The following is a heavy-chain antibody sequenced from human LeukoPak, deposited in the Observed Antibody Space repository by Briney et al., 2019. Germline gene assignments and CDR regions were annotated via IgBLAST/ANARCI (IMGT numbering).Heavy chain of an antibody. J-gene: IGHJ6*02. CDR1: GFTFSSYA. CDR3: ARDARPLRYFDWSIGPSNYYYGMDV. D-gene: IGHD3-9*01. V-gene: IGHV3-33*08. CDR2: IWFDGSYT. Sequence: PGGSLRLSCAASGFTFSSYAMSWVRQAPGKGLEWVAVIWFDGSYTYYADSVKGRFTISRDNSKNTLYLQMNSLRAEDTAVYYCARDARPLRYFDWSIGPSNYYYGMDVWGQGTTVTVSS.